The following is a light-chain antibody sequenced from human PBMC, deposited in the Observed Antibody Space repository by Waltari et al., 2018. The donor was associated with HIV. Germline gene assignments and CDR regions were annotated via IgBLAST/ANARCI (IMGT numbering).Light chain of an antibody. CDR1: SSDIGNYNL. CDR3: CSSAGSSTWV. CDR2: EVT. Sequence: QSVLTQPASVSGSPGQSITISCTGTSSDIGNYNLFSWYQQHPGKAPKLMIYEVTKRPSGVSNRFSGSKSGNTASLTISGLQAEDEADYYCCSSAGSSTWVFGGGTQLTVL. J-gene: IGLJ3*02. V-gene: IGLV2-23*02.